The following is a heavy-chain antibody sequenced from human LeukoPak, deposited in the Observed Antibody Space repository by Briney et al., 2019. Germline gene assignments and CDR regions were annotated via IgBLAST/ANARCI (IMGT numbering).Heavy chain of an antibody. CDR1: GVTFSNAW. V-gene: IGHV3-15*01. D-gene: IGHD3-16*01. J-gene: IGHJ4*02. Sequence: PGGSLRLSCAASGVTFSNAWMSCVRQAPGKGLEWVGRTKSKTDGGTTDYAAPVKGRFTISRDDSKNTLYLQMNSLKTEDTAVYYCTTGSYVFDYWGQRTLVTVSS. CDR2: TKSKTDGGTT. CDR3: TTGSYVFDY.